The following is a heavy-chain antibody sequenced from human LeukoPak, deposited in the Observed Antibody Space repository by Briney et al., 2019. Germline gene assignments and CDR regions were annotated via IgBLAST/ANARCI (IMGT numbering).Heavy chain of an antibody. J-gene: IGHJ4*02. V-gene: IGHV3-30-3*01. CDR2: ISYDGSNK. D-gene: IGHD6-19*01. Sequence: GGSLRLSCAASGFTFSSYAMHWVRQAPGKGLEWVAVISYDGSNKYYADSVKGRFTISRDNSKNTLYLQMNSLRAEDTAVYYCAREAFLAVAGYFDYWGQGTLVTVSS. CDR1: GFTFSSYA. CDR3: AREAFLAVAGYFDY.